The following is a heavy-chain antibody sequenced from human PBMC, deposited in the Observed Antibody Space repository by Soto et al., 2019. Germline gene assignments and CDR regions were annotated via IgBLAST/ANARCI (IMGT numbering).Heavy chain of an antibody. V-gene: IGHV3-23*01. CDR1: GFTFSSYA. J-gene: IGHJ5*02. D-gene: IGHD1-1*01. CDR3: AKDPLYAWTPGGAWFDP. Sequence: PGGSLRLSCAASGFTFSSYAMSWVRQAPGKGLEWVSTISGSGGSTYYADSVKGRFTVSRDDSKSTLYLQMNSLRAEDTAIYYCAKDPLYAWTPGGAWFDPWGQGTLVTVSS. CDR2: ISGSGGST.